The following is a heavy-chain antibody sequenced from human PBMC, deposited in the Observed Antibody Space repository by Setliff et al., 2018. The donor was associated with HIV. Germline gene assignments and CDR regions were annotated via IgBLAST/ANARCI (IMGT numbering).Heavy chain of an antibody. D-gene: IGHD3-3*01. CDR2: IHHTGST. CDR1: GYSISSGYY. J-gene: IGHJ4*01. Sequence: KSSETLSLTCAVSGYSISSGYYWGWIRQTPGKGLEWIGFIHHTGSTVSNPSLKSRVTILMDLSRSQLSLHLASVTTADTAVYFCAPGEGVASTYYHDWGQGTQVTVSS. V-gene: IGHV4-38-2*01. CDR3: APGEGVASTYYHD.